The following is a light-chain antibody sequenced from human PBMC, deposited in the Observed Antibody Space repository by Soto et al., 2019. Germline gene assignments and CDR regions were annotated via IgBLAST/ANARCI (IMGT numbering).Light chain of an antibody. CDR3: QSYDSSNPVV. CDR2: DDN. CDR1: SGSIASNY. Sequence: NFMLTQPHSVSGSPGKTVTISCTRSSGSIASNYVQWYQQRPGSSPTTVIYDDNQRPSGVPDRFSGSIDSSSNSASLTISGLKTEDEADYYCQSYDSSNPVVFGGGTKLTVL. V-gene: IGLV6-57*01. J-gene: IGLJ2*01.